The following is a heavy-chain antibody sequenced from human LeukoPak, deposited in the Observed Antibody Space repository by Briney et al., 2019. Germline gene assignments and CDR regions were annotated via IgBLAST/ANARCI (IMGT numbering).Heavy chain of an antibody. CDR3: ARDTRNTGTYYDFWSGYQSTDAFDI. Sequence: PGGSLRLSCAASGFTFSSYWMHWVRQAPGKGLVWVSRIDSDGSSTSYADSVKGRFTISRDNAKNTLYLQMDSLRAEDTAVYYCARDTRNTGTYYDFWSGYQSTDAFDIWGQGTMVTVSS. CDR1: GFTFSSYW. J-gene: IGHJ3*02. CDR2: IDSDGSST. D-gene: IGHD3-3*01. V-gene: IGHV3-74*01.